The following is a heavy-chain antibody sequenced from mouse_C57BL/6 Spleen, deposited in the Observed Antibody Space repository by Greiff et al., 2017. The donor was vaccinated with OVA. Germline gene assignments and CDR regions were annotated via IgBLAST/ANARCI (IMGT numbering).Heavy chain of an antibody. J-gene: IGHJ4*01. CDR3: VRQGNGYYYAMDY. CDR1: GFSFNTYA. CDR2: IRSKSNNYAT. D-gene: IGHD2-2*01. Sequence: EVKLMESGGGLVQPKGSLKLSCAASGFSFNTYAMNWVRQAPGKGLEWVARIRSKSNNYATYYADSVKDRFTISRDDSESMLYLQMNNLKTEDTAMYYCVRQGNGYYYAMDYWGQGTSVTVSS. V-gene: IGHV10-1*01.